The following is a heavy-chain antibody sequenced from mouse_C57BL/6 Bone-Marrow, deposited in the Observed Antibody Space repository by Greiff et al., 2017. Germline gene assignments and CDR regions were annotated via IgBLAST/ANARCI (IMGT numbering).Heavy chain of an antibody. CDR1: GYTFTSYW. D-gene: IGHD2-2*01. J-gene: IGHJ2*01. CDR2: IYPGSGST. Sequence: QVQLQQPGAELVKPGASVKMSCKASGYTFTSYWITWVKQRPGQGLEWIGDIYPGSGSTNYNEKFKSKATLTVDTSSSTAYLQLSSLTSENSAVYYCARDYGYDGYWGQGTTLTVSS. V-gene: IGHV1-55*01. CDR3: ARDYGYDGY.